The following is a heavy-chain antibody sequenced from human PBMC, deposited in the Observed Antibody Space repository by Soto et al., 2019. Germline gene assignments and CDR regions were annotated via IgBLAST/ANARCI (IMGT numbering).Heavy chain of an antibody. CDR2: IYYSGST. D-gene: IGHD6-19*01. J-gene: IGHJ6*02. CDR3: AKDKRAGYYYYYYGMDV. V-gene: IGHV4-31*03. Sequence: SETLSLTCTVSGGSISSGGYYWSWIRQHPGKGLEWIGYIYYSGSTYYNPSLKSRVTISVDTSKNQFSLKLSSVTAADTAVYYCAKDKRAGYYYYYYGMDVWGQGTTVTVSS. CDR1: GGSISSGGYY.